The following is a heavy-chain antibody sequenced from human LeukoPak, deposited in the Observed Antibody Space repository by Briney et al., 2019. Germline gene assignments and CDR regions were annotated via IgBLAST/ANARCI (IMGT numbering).Heavy chain of an antibody. CDR1: GFTFNNYA. CDR2: ISYDGSKK. V-gene: IGHV3-30*18. D-gene: IGHD2-2*01. J-gene: IGHJ6*04. CDR3: AKDNIHCTSSSCYSGNYAMDV. Sequence: GGSLRLSCAASGFTFNNYAMHWVRQAPGKGLEWVALISYDGSKKKYADSVKGRFTISGDNSKNTLYLQMNSLRAEDTALFYCAKDNIHCTSSSCYSGNYAMDVWGKGTTVTVSS.